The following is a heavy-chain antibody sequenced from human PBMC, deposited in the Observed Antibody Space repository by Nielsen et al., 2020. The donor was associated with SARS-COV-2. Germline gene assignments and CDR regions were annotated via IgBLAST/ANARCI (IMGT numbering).Heavy chain of an antibody. V-gene: IGHV1-69*04. D-gene: IGHD5-12*01. CDR3: AGEEYSGYDHGAFDI. CDR2: IIPILGIA. Sequence: SVNVSCKASVCTFSSYAISWVRQAPGQGLEWMGRIIPILGIANYAQKFQGRVTITADKSTSTAYMELSSLRSEDAAEYYCAGEEYSGYDHGAFDIWFPATIFPVSS. J-gene: IGHJ3*02. CDR1: VCTFSSYA.